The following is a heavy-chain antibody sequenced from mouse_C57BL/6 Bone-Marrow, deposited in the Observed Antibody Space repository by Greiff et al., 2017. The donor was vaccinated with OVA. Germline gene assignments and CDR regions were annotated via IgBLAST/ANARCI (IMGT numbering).Heavy chain of an antibody. CDR2: IRNKANGYTT. Sequence: EVMLVESGGGLVQPGGSLSLSCAASGFTFTDYYMSWVRQPPGKALEWLGFIRNKANGYTTEYSASVKGRFTISRDNSQSILYLQMNALRAEDSATYYCARYIWYYKGVFVYYAMDYWGQGTSVTVSS. CDR3: ARYIWYYKGVFVYYAMDY. CDR1: GFTFTDYY. V-gene: IGHV7-3*01. J-gene: IGHJ4*01. D-gene: IGHD2-1*01.